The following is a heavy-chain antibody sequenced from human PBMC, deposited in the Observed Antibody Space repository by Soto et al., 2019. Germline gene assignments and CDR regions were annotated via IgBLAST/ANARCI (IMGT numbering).Heavy chain of an antibody. CDR1: GGTFSSYT. CDR3: ARESPRDIVLMVSPTRHFDY. D-gene: IGHD2-8*01. Sequence: GASVKVSCKASGGTFSSYTISWVRQAPGQGLEWMGRIIPILGIANYAQKFQGRVTITADKSTSTAYMELSSLRSEDTAVYYCARESPRDIVLMVSPTRHFDYWGQGTLVTVSS. J-gene: IGHJ4*02. V-gene: IGHV1-69*04. CDR2: IIPILGIA.